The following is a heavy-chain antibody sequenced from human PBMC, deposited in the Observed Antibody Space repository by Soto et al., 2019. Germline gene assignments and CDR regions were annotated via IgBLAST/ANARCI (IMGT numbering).Heavy chain of an antibody. Sequence: GSLRLGCAAAGVSFGDHDMAWVRQAPGKGLEWVGRTRNKANSYTTEYVASVKGRFTVSRDDSKKSLYLQMNSLKTEDTAVYYCARVDSSGSYHFDHWGQGTLVTVSS. J-gene: IGHJ4*02. D-gene: IGHD3-10*01. CDR1: GVSFGDHD. CDR2: TRNKANSYTT. CDR3: ARVDSSGSYHFDH. V-gene: IGHV3-72*01.